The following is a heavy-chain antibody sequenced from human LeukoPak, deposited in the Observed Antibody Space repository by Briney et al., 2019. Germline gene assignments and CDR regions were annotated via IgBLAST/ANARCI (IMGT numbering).Heavy chain of an antibody. CDR3: ARDIKDGTPALNY. Sequence: GASLRLSCAASVSTFGTYWMTWVRKAPWKALEWVANIKGDGSERHYVDSVKGRFTVFRDNAKNSLYLQMNSLRVEDTAVYYCARDIKDGTPALNYWGQGTLVTVAS. CDR1: VSTFGTYW. J-gene: IGHJ4*02. CDR2: IKGDGSER. V-gene: IGHV3-7*03.